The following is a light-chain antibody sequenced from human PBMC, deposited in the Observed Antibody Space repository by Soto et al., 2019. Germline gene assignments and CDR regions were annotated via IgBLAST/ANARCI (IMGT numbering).Light chain of an antibody. CDR2: GAS. CDR1: QSVGTY. V-gene: IGKV1-39*01. J-gene: IGKJ1*01. CDR3: QQGQSTPPT. Sequence: DIQMTKSTSSLSASEGDRVTITCRASQSVGTYLSWYQQKQGIAPRLLIHGASNLQSGAPSRFSGSGSGTEFTLTLCSLQPEDLATFFCQQGQSTPPTFGQGTKVDIK.